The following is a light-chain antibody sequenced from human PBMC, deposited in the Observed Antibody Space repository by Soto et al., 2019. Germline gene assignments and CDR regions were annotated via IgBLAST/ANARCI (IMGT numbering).Light chain of an antibody. V-gene: IGLV2-14*01. J-gene: IGLJ1*01. Sequence: QSVLTQPASVSGSPGQSITISCTGTSSDFGGYNYVSWYQQHPGKAPKLMIHDVSNRPSGVSNRFSGSKSGNTASLTISGLQAEDEADYYCSSYTSSSTLYVFGTGTKVTVL. CDR2: DVS. CDR3: SSYTSSSTLYV. CDR1: SSDFGGYNY.